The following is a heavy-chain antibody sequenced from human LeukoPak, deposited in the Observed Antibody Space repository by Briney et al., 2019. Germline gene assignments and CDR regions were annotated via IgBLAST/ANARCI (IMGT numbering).Heavy chain of an antibody. Sequence: GGSLRLSCAAPGFTFSSYAMSWVRQAPGKGLEWVSVIYSGGSTYYADSVKGRFTISRDNSKNTLYLQMNSLRAEDTAVYYCARAGTAVAGQYYWGQGTLVTVSS. V-gene: IGHV3-53*01. CDR3: ARAGTAVAGQYY. CDR1: GFTFSSYA. J-gene: IGHJ4*02. D-gene: IGHD6-19*01. CDR2: IYSGGST.